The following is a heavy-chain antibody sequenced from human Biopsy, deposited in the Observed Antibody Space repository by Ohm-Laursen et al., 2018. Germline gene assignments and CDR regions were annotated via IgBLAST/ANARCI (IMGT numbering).Heavy chain of an antibody. CDR2: INPTFGTA. Sequence: SSVKVSCKASGATFSNYAINWLRQAPGQGLEWMGGINPTFGTAKYAQRFQGRVTITADKSTSTADMELSSLRSDDTAVYYCARSFGVVINFEHNWFDPWGQGTLVTVSS. CDR3: ARSFGVVINFEHNWFDP. CDR1: GATFSNYA. D-gene: IGHD3-3*01. J-gene: IGHJ5*02. V-gene: IGHV1-69*06.